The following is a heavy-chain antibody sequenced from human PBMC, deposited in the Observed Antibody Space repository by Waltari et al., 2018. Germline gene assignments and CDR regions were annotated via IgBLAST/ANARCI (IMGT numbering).Heavy chain of an antibody. J-gene: IGHJ6*02. CDR3: ARGSYDFWSGYQNYYYYGMDV. CDR2: IYTSGST. V-gene: IGHV4-61*09. D-gene: IGHD3-3*01. Sequence: QVQLQESGPGLVKPSQTLSLTCTVSGGSISSGSYYWSWIRQPAGKGLEWIGYIYTSGSTNYNPSLKSRVTISVDTAKNQFSLKLSSVTAADTAVYYCARGSYDFWSGYQNYYYYGMDVWGQGTTVTVSS. CDR1: GGSISSGSYY.